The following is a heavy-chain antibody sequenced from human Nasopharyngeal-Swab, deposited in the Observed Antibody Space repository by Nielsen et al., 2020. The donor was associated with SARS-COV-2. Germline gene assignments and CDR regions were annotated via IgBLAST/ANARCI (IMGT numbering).Heavy chain of an antibody. V-gene: IGHV7-4-1*02. Sequence: ASVQVSCKASGYTFTSYAMNWVRQAPGQGLEWMGWINTNTGNPTYAQGFTGRFVFSLDTSVSTAYLQISSLKAEDTAVYYCAREAAAGIVYGMDVWGQGTTVTVSS. J-gene: IGHJ6*02. D-gene: IGHD6-13*01. CDR1: GYTFTSYA. CDR3: AREAAAGIVYGMDV. CDR2: INTNTGNP.